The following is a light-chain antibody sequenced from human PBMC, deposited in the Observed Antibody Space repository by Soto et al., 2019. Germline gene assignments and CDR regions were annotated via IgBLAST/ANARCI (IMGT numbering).Light chain of an antibody. V-gene: IGLV1-40*01. CDR2: DNS. Sequence: QSALTQPASVSGSPGQWITISCTGSSCDIGGDYYVHWYQQLPGTAPKLLIYDNSNRPSGVPDRFSGSKSGTSASLAISGLQAEDEADYYCNSYASSLSVLVFGGGTKLTVL. CDR1: SCDIGGDYY. J-gene: IGLJ2*01. CDR3: NSYASSLSVLV.